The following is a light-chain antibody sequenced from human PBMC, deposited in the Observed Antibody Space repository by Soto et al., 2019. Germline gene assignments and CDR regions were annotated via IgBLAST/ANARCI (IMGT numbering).Light chain of an antibody. J-gene: IGLJ1*01. CDR1: SSDIGGYNY. CDR3: SSYTSTSTLDV. Sequence: QSALTQPASVSGSPGQWITISCTGTSSDIGGYNYVSWYQQYPGKAPKLIIYEVSSRPSGVSDRFSGSKSGNTASLTISGLQAEDEADYYCSSYTSTSTLDVFGTGTKLTVL. CDR2: EVS. V-gene: IGLV2-14*01.